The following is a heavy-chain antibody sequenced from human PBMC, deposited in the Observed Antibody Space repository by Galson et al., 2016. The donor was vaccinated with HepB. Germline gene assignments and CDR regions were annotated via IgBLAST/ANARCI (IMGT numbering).Heavy chain of an antibody. Sequence: SLRLSCAASGFTFAGYSMNWVRQAPGKGLEWVSYISTSSTYIYYGDSVKGRFTISRDHAKNSLYLQMTSLRAEDTAMYYCARDTVDRLRRVTFDIWGQGTMVTVSS. D-gene: IGHD5-12*01. J-gene: IGHJ3*02. CDR1: GFTFAGYS. CDR3: ARDTVDRLRRVTFDI. V-gene: IGHV3-21*01. CDR2: ISTSSTYI.